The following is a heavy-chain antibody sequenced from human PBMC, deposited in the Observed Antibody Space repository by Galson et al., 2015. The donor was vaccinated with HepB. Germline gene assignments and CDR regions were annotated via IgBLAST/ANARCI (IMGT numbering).Heavy chain of an antibody. V-gene: IGHV3-9*01. CDR2: ISWNSGSI. J-gene: IGHJ6*03. D-gene: IGHD6-19*01. CDR3: AKDGVAGHSYMDV. Sequence: SLRLSCAASGFTFDDYAMHWVRQAPGKGLEWVSGISWNSGSIGYADTVKGRFTISRDNAKSSLYLQMNSLRAEDTALYYCAKDGVAGHSYMDVWGKGTTVTVSS. CDR1: GFTFDDYA.